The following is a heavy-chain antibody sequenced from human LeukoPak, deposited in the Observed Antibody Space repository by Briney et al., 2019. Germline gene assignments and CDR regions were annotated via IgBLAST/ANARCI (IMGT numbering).Heavy chain of an antibody. CDR1: GYTFTDYS. CDR2: INPNSGGT. V-gene: IGHV1-2*02. Sequence: ASVKVSCKASGYTFTDYSMHWVRQAPGQGLEWMGWINPNSGGTNYAQKFQGRVTMTRDTSISTAYMELSRLKSDDTAVYYCARAGGKWLQLVIVYWGQGTLVTVSS. J-gene: IGHJ4*02. CDR3: ARAGGKWLQLVIVY. D-gene: IGHD5-24*01.